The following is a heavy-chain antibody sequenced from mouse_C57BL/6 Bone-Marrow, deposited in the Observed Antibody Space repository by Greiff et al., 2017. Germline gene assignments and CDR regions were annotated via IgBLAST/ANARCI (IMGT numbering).Heavy chain of an antibody. V-gene: IGHV5-9*01. Sequence: EVMLVESGGGLVKPGGSLKLSCAASGFTFSSYTMSWVRQTPEKRLEWVATISGCGGNTYYPDSVKGRFTISSDNAKNTLYLQMSSLRSEDTALYYCAVPRGYWGQGTTLTVSS. CDR3: AVPRGY. D-gene: IGHD5-1*01. CDR1: GFTFSSYT. CDR2: ISGCGGNT. J-gene: IGHJ2*01.